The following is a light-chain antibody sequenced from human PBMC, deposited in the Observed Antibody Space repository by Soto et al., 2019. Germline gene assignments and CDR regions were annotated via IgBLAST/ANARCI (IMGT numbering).Light chain of an antibody. V-gene: IGKV3-15*01. J-gene: IGKJ2*01. Sequence: ELVLTQSPATLFVSPGERATLSCRASRSVSSSLAWYQQTVGQAPRLLIYGASTRATGVPPRFSGSGFGTEFTLTISSLQSEDFAVYYCQQYKDWPPVYTFGQGTKLQIK. CDR2: GAS. CDR3: QQYKDWPPVYT. CDR1: RSVSSS.